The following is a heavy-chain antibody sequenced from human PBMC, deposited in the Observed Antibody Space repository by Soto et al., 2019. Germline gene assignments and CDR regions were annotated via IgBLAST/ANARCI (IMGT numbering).Heavy chain of an antibody. V-gene: IGHV4-59*08. CDR1: CGSISSYY. J-gene: IGHJ4*02. CDR3: ARRWGAAVDY. CDR2: IYYSGST. Sequence: QVQLQESGPGLVKPSETLSLTCTVSCGSISSYYWSWIRQPPGKGLEWIGYIYYSGSTNYNPSLKSRVTISVDTSKNQFSLKLSSVTAADTAVYYCARRWGAAVDYWGQGTLVTVSS. D-gene: IGHD1-26*01.